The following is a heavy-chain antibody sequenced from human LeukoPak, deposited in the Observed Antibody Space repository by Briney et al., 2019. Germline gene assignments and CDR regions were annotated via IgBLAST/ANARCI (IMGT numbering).Heavy chain of an antibody. CDR1: GGSISSYY. V-gene: IGHV4-59*08. D-gene: IGHD3-16*02. J-gene: IGHJ4*02. CDR2: INYSGST. CDR3: ARQSGEYVWGRYRPFDY. Sequence: SDTLSPTCTVSGGSISSYYWSWIRQPPGKGLEWIGYINYSGSTNFNPSLKVRVTIPEDTPKNQLPVKLRSLTAADMAVYCCARQSGEYVWGRYRPFDYWGQGTLVTVSS.